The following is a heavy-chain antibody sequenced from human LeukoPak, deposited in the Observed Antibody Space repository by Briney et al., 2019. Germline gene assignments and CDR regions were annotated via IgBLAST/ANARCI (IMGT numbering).Heavy chain of an antibody. CDR3: ARSGGVTTVAPFDY. CDR1: GFTVSSKY. V-gene: IGHV3-53*01. Sequence: GGSLRLSCAISGFTVSSKYMSWVRQAPGKGLEWVSVIYSDGSTYYADSVKGRFTISRDNSKNTLYLQMNSLRADDTAVYYCARSGGVTTVAPFDYWGQGTLVTVSS. CDR2: IYSDGST. D-gene: IGHD4-23*01. J-gene: IGHJ4*02.